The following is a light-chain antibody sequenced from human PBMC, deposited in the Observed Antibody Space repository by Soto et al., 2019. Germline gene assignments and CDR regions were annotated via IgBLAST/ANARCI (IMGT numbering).Light chain of an antibody. CDR2: DVS. J-gene: IGLJ1*01. Sequence: QSVLTQPASVSGSPGQSITISCTGTSSDVAAYNYVSWYQQHPGKAPKLMVYDVSNRPSGVSNRFSGSKSGNTASLTISGLQAEDEADYYCSSYTSGVNYVFGTGTKVTVL. V-gene: IGLV2-14*03. CDR1: SSDVAAYNY. CDR3: SSYTSGVNYV.